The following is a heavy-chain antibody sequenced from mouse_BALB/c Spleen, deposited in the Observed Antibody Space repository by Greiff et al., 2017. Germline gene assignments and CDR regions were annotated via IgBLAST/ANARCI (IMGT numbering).Heavy chain of an antibody. J-gene: IGHJ2*01. Sequence: EVKLMESGAELVKPGASVKLSCTASGFNIKDTYMHWVKQRPEQGLEWIGRIDPANGNTKYDPKFQGKATITADTSSNTAYLQLSSLTSEDTAVYYCARAATDWGQGTTLTVSS. V-gene: IGHV14-3*02. CDR3: ARAATD. CDR2: IDPANGNT. CDR1: GFNIKDTY. D-gene: IGHD1-2*01.